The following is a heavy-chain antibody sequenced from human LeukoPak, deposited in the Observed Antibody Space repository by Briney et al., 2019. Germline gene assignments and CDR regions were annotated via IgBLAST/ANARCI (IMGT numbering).Heavy chain of an antibody. D-gene: IGHD3-3*01. CDR3: ARDLGDLWSGYYIGY. J-gene: IGHJ4*02. CDR1: GGTFSSYA. Sequence: SVKVSCKASGGTFSSYAISWVRQAPGQGLEWMGGIIPIFGTANYAQKFQGRVTITTDESTSTAYMELSSLRSEDTAVYYCARDLGDLWSGYYIGYWGQGTLVTVSS. V-gene: IGHV1-69*05. CDR2: IIPIFGTA.